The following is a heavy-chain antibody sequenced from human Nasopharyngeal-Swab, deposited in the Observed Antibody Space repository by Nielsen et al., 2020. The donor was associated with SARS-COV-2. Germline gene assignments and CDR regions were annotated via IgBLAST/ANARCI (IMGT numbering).Heavy chain of an antibody. D-gene: IGHD5-18*01. CDR1: GSTFSSNY. Sequence: GGSLRLSFAASGSTFSSNYLSWVRQPPGKGLEWVQVIYIGGSTYYTDSVKRRFTMSRDNSKNTLYLQMNTLRAEDTAVYYCARGVTAMVTGLDYWGQGTLVTVSS. V-gene: IGHV3-53*01. J-gene: IGHJ4*02. CDR3: ARGVTAMVTGLDY. CDR2: IYIGGST.